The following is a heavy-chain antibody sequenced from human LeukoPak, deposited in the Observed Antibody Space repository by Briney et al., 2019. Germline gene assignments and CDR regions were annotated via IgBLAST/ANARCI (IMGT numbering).Heavy chain of an antibody. J-gene: IGHJ4*02. CDR1: GFTFSSYW. D-gene: IGHD3-10*01. V-gene: IGHV3-7*01. Sequence: GGSLRLSCAGSGFTFSSYWMSWVRQAPGKGLEWVANIKQDGSDKYYVDSVKGRFTISRDNAKNSLYLQMNSLRAEDTAVYYCAREGFGAYFDYWGQGTLVTVSS. CDR3: AREGFGAYFDY. CDR2: IKQDGSDK.